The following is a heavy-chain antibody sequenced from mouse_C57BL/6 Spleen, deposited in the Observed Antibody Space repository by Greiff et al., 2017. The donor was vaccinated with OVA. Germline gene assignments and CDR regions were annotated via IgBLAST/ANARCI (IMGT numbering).Heavy chain of an antibody. Sequence: VKLMESGAELVKPGASVKISCKASGYAFSSYWMNWVKQRPGKGLEWIGQIYPGDGDTNYNGKFKGKATLTADKSSSTAYMQLSSLTSEDSAVYFCARKGVREFDYWGQGTTLTVSS. D-gene: IGHD2-5*01. CDR2: IYPGDGDT. V-gene: IGHV1-80*01. CDR1: GYAFSSYW. CDR3: ARKGVREFDY. J-gene: IGHJ2*01.